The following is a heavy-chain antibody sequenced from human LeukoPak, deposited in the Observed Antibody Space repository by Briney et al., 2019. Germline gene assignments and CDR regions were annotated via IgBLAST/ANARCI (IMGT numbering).Heavy chain of an antibody. J-gene: IGHJ5*02. CDR2: ICTSGST. Sequence: SETLSLTCTVSGGSISSGSYYWSWIRQPAGKGLEWIGRICTSGSTNYNPSLKSRVTISVDTSKNQFSLKLSSVTAADTAVYYCARRLFRIAARRGGRFDPWGQGTLVTVSS. V-gene: IGHV4-61*02. CDR3: ARRLFRIAARRGGRFDP. D-gene: IGHD6-6*01. CDR1: GGSISSGSYY.